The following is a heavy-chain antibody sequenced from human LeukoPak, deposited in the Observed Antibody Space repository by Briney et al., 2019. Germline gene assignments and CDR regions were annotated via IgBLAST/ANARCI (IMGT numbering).Heavy chain of an antibody. J-gene: IGHJ4*02. Sequence: SETLSLTCTVSGGSISSGDYYWSWIRQPPGQGLEWIGYIYYSGSTYYNPSLKSRVTMSLGTAKNQFSLKLPSVTAADAAVYYCARALYSMTTVTTEYWFDYWGQGTLVTVSS. CDR3: ARALYSMTTVTTEYWFDY. CDR2: IYYSGST. V-gene: IGHV4-30-4*01. CDR1: GGSISSGDYY. D-gene: IGHD4-17*01.